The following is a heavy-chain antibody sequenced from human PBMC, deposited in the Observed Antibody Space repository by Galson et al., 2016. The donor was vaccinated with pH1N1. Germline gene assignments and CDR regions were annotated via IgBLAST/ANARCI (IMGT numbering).Heavy chain of an antibody. Sequence: SVKVSCKASGYTFTLYYFHWARQAPGQGLEWLGIIDPGSGGTNYNQKFQGRVTMTRDTSTNTVYVELSTLISEDTAMYYCVGIKGGALDIWGQGTKVIVSS. J-gene: IGHJ3*02. CDR3: VGIKGGALDI. V-gene: IGHV1-46*01. CDR1: GYTFTLYY. CDR2: IDPGSGGT. D-gene: IGHD3-16*01.